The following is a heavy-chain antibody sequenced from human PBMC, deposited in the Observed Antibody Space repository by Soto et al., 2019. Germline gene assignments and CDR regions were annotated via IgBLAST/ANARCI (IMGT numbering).Heavy chain of an antibody. CDR1: VLTFGVFA. CDR2: ISGSGGST. CDR3: AKEVSLGSTVDLGY. D-gene: IGHD7-27*01. J-gene: IGHJ4*02. V-gene: IGHV3-23*01. Sequence: GGSLKLSFAASVLTFGVFAMSGFRQSPGKGLEWVSTISGSGGSTYYADAVKGRFTISRDNSMGTLYLQMKSLRVEDTAIYYCAKEVSLGSTVDLGYWGQGALVTVSS.